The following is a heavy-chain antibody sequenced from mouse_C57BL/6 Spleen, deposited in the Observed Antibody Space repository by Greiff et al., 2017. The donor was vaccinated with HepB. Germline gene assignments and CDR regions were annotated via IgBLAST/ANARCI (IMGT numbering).Heavy chain of an antibody. CDR2: INPSNGGT. D-gene: IGHD2-1*01. Sequence: QVQLQQPGTELVKPGASVKLSCKASGYTFTSYWMHWVKQRPGQGLEWIGNINPSNGGTNYNEKFKSKATLTVDKSSSTSYMQLSSLTSEDSAVYYCATGSYLLSDYYAMDYWGQGTSVTVSS. CDR1: GYTFTSYW. CDR3: ATGSYLLSDYYAMDY. J-gene: IGHJ4*01. V-gene: IGHV1-53*01.